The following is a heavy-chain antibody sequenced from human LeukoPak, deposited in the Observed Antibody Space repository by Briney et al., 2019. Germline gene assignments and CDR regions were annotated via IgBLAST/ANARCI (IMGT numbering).Heavy chain of an antibody. CDR3: ARANFLYCSSSTCLFDY. Sequence: GASVKVSCKASGYTFTDYYMHWVRQAPGQGLEWMGWINPNDGDTNYAQKFQGRVTMTGDTSISTAHMEVSRLRSDDTAVYYCARANFLYCSSSTCLFDYWGQGTLVTVSS. V-gene: IGHV1-2*02. J-gene: IGHJ4*02. CDR1: GYTFTDYY. D-gene: IGHD2-2*01. CDR2: INPNDGDT.